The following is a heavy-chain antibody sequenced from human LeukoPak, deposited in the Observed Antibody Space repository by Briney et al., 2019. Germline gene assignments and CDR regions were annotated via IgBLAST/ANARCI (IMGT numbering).Heavy chain of an antibody. CDR2: IYTSGST. Sequence: TSETLSLTCTVSGGSISSGSYYWSWIRQPAGKGLEWIGRIYTSGSTNYNPSLKSRVTISVDTSKNQFSLKLSSVTAADTAVYYCARWGDYYYMDVWGRGTTVTVSS. CDR3: ARWGDYYYMDV. D-gene: IGHD3-16*01. CDR1: GGSISSGSYY. J-gene: IGHJ6*03. V-gene: IGHV4-61*02.